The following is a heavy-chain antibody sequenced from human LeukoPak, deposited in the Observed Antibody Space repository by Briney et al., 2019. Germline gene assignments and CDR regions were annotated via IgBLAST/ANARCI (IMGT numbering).Heavy chain of an antibody. D-gene: IGHD6-6*01. J-gene: IGHJ4*02. CDR2: IYHSGST. V-gene: IGHV4-30-2*01. Sequence: SQTLSLTCTVSGGSISSGGYYWSWIRQPPGKGLEWIGYIYHSGSTYYNPSLKSRVTISVDRSKNQFSLKLSSVTAADTAVYYCARDELAARFDYWGQGTLVTVSS. CDR1: GGSISSGGYY. CDR3: ARDELAARFDY.